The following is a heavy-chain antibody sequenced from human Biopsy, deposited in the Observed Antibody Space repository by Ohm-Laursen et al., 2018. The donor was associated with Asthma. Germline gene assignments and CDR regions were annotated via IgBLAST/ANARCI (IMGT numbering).Heavy chain of an antibody. CDR3: AREKVIDSRGFQTWFDP. J-gene: IGHJ5*02. CDR2: IYYDGDRK. V-gene: IGHV3-30*04. Sequence: SLRLSCAASGFTFRSYAMHWVRQVPGKELEWVATIYYDGDRKYYRESVKGRFTISRDNSKNRLYLEMDSLRAEDTAVYYCAREKVIDSRGFQTWFDPWGQGTLVHVSS. D-gene: IGHD3-16*02. CDR1: GFTFRSYA.